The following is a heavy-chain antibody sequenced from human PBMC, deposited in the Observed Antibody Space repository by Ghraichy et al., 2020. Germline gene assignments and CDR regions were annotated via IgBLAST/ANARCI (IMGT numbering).Heavy chain of an antibody. CDR2: ISAYNGNT. Sequence: ASVKVSCKASGYTFTSYGISWVRQAPGQGLEWMGWISAYNGNTNYAQKLQGRVTMTTDTSTSTAYMELRSLRSDDTAVYYCAIQHYYGSGSYYNNYWGQGTLVTVSS. CDR3: AIQHYYGSGSYYNNY. CDR1: GYTFTSYG. D-gene: IGHD3-10*01. J-gene: IGHJ4*02. V-gene: IGHV1-18*04.